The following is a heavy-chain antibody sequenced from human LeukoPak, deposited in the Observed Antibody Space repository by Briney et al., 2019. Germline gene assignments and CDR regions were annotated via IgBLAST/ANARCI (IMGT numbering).Heavy chain of an antibody. CDR3: AKENNVWGQISQNWFDP. J-gene: IGHJ5*02. CDR1: GFTFSNYA. D-gene: IGHD7-27*01. CDR2: ISGSADNT. Sequence: PGGSLRLSCAASGFTFSNYALSWVRQAPGKGLEWVSAISGSADNTKYADPAKGRFTISRDNSKNTVDLQMNSLRAEDTAVYYCAKENNVWGQISQNWFDPWGQGTLVTVSS. V-gene: IGHV3-23*01.